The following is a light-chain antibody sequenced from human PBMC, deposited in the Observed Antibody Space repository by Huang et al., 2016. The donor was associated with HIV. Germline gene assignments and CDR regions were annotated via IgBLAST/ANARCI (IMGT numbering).Light chain of an antibody. CDR2: DAS. J-gene: IGKJ4*01. Sequence: DIQMTQSPSSLSASVGDRVTITCQASQDFSNYLNWYQQKPGKAPKLLIYDASNLETGVPSRFSGSGSGTDFTFTISSLQPEDIATYYCQQYDNFPLTFGGGTKME. CDR3: QQYDNFPLT. V-gene: IGKV1-33*01. CDR1: QDFSNY.